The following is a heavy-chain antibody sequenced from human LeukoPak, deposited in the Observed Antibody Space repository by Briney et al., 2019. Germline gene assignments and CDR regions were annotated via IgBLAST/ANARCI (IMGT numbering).Heavy chain of an antibody. J-gene: IGHJ6*02. V-gene: IGHV3-23*01. CDR3: AKAFGLSRHGMDF. Sequence: GGSLRLSCAASGFTFSSYPMSWVRQAPGKGLEWVSGINNRGGSTYNADSVKGRFTISRDNSKNTLYLQMNSLRVEDTAVYYCAKAFGLSRHGMDFLGHGTTASLSS. D-gene: IGHD3-16*01. CDR2: INNRGGST. CDR1: GFTFSSYP.